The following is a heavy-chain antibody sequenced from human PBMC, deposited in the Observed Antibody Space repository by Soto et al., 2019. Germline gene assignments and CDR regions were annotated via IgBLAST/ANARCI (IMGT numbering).Heavy chain of an antibody. CDR3: ARSLETYDSSGPDAFDI. D-gene: IGHD3-22*01. Sequence: GGSLRLSCAASGFTFSTYTMTWVRQAPGKGMEWVSYISSSGSTIYYADSVKGRFTISTDNAKNSLYLQMNSLRAEDTAVYYCARSLETYDSSGPDAFDIWGQGTMVTVSS. CDR1: GFTFSTYT. V-gene: IGHV3-48*04. CDR2: ISSSGSTI. J-gene: IGHJ3*02.